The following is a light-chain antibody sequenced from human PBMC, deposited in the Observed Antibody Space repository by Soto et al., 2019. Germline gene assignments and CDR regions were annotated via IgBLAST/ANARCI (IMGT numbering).Light chain of an antibody. V-gene: IGKV3D-15*01. J-gene: IGKJ5*01. Sequence: EVVRTQSTETLSVSPGERATLSCSASQSVSRNLAWYQQKPGQAPRLLIYDASTRATGTPARFSGSGSGTKFTLSISSLQSEDFAVYYCPQYNNWLIPSCQVARPEIK. CDR3: PQYNNWLIP. CDR2: DAS. CDR1: QSVSRN.